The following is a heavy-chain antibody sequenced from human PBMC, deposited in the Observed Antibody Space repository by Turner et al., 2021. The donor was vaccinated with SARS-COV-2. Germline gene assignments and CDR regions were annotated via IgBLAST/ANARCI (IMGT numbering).Heavy chain of an antibody. CDR1: GYSLTELS. V-gene: IGHV1-24*01. Sequence: QVQLVQSGAEVKKPGASVKVSCKVSGYSLTELSMHWVRQAPGKGLGGMGGFDPEEGEKIYAQRFQGRVTMTEDTSTEKAKRELGSRGSEDTAVYYGETGVAGAGTQWGNYYYNGRDVWGQGPRSPSP. J-gene: IGHJ6*02. CDR3: ETGVAGAGTQWGNYYYNGRDV. D-gene: IGHD6-19*01. CDR2: FDPEEGEK.